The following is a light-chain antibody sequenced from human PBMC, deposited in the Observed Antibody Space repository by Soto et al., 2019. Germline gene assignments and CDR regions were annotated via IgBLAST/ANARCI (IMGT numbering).Light chain of an antibody. J-gene: IGKJ4*01. CDR2: GAS. CDR1: QSVSSN. Sequence: EIVLTQSPDTLSLSPGERATLSCRASQSVSSNLAWYQQKPGQAPRLLIYGASTRATGIPARFSGSGSGTEFTLTISSLQSEDFAVYYCQQYNNWPSLTFGGGTKVEIK. V-gene: IGKV3-15*01. CDR3: QQYNNWPSLT.